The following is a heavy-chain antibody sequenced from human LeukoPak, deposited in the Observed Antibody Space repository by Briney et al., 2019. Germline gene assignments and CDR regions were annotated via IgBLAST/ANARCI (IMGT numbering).Heavy chain of an antibody. V-gene: IGHV3-7*01. D-gene: IGHD6-13*01. CDR2: INEDGGEE. J-gene: IGHJ4*02. CDR3: ARGVSSSNWPSDY. Sequence: PGGSLRLSCVGSGFIFSAYWMAWVRQAPGKGPEWVANINEDGGEERYVDSVRGRFTISRGNSKSTLYLQMNSLRVEDTAVYYCARGVSSSNWPSDYWGQGTLVTVSS. CDR1: GFIFSAYW.